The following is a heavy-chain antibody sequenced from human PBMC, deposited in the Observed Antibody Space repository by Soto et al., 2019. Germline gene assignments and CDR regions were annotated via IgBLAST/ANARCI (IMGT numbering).Heavy chain of an antibody. V-gene: IGHV1-69*13. CDR3: AREALYLGRNAFDI. CDR2: IIPIFGTA. Sequence: GASVKVSCKASGGTFSSYAISWVRQAPGQGLEWMGGIIPIFGTANYAQKFQGRVTITADESTSTAYMELSSLRSEDTAVYYCAREALYLGRNAFDIWGQGTMVTVSS. J-gene: IGHJ3*02. CDR1: GGTFSSYA. D-gene: IGHD2-2*02.